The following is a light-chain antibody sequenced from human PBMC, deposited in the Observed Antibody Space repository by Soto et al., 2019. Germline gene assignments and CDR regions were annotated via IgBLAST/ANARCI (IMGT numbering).Light chain of an antibody. J-gene: IGKJ4*01. V-gene: IGKV3-20*01. CDR1: QSVRSSD. Sequence: EIVLTQSPGTLSLSPGERATLSCRASQSVRSSDLALYQQKVGQPPRLLIYDASSRATGVPARFSGSGSGTDFTLTISSLEPEDCAVYYCQQYGYSPLTFGGGTMVEIK. CDR3: QQYGYSPLT. CDR2: DAS.